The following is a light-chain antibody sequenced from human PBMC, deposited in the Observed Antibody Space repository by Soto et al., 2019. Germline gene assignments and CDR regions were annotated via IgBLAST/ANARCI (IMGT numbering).Light chain of an antibody. V-gene: IGKV1-5*01. Sequence: DIQMTQSPSTLSASVGDRVIITCRASQSISSWLAWYQQKPGKAPKLLIYAASSLQSGVPSRFSGSGSGTDFTLTISSLQPDDFATYYCHRHETYPLGFGGGTKVDIK. CDR1: QSISSW. J-gene: IGKJ4*01. CDR2: AAS. CDR3: HRHETYPLG.